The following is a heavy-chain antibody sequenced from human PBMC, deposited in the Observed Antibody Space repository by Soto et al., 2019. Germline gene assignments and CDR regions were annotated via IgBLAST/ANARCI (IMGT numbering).Heavy chain of an antibody. V-gene: IGHV6-1*01. J-gene: IGHJ6*02. D-gene: IGHD6-13*01. CDR1: GDSVSSNSAA. Sequence: SQTLSLTCAISGDSVSSNSAAWNWIRQSPSRGLEWLGRTYYRSKWYNDYAVSVKSRITINPDTSKNQFSLQLNSVTPEDTAVYYCARAKIGSLAAAFYYYGMDVWGQGTPVTVYS. CDR2: TYYRSKWYN. CDR3: ARAKIGSLAAAFYYYGMDV.